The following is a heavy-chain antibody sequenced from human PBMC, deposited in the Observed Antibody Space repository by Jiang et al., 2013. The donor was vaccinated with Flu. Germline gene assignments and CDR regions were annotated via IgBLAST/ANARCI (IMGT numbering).Heavy chain of an antibody. J-gene: IGHJ4*02. V-gene: IGHV1-69*01. D-gene: IGHD1-26*01. CDR2: IIPIFGTT. CDR1: TFTNYA. Sequence: TFTNYAFSWVRQAPGQGLEWMGGIIPIFGTTNYAQRFQGRLTITADESTSTAYMELNSLRSEDTAIYYCARDLAGAFNFDFWGQGTLVTVSS. CDR3: ARDLAGAFNFDF.